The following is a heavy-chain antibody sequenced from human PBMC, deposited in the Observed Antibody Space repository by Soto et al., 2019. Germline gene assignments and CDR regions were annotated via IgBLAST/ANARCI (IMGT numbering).Heavy chain of an antibody. V-gene: IGHV3-30*18. CDR1: GFTFSSYG. Sequence: QVQLVESGGGVVQPGRSLRLSCAASGFTFSSYGMHWVRQAPGKGLEWVAVISYDGSNKYYADSVKGRFTISRDNSKNTLYLQMNSLRAEDTAVYYCAKEGEYSGSPIFDYWGQGTLVTVSS. CDR3: AKEGEYSGSPIFDY. CDR2: ISYDGSNK. J-gene: IGHJ4*02. D-gene: IGHD1-26*01.